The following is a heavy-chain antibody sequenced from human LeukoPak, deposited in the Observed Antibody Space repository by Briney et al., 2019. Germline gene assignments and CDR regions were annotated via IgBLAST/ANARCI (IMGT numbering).Heavy chain of an antibody. D-gene: IGHD2-2*01. V-gene: IGHV3-21*01. CDR2: ISGSSTYI. CDR1: GFTFSRCG. J-gene: IGHJ4*02. Sequence: GGSLRLSCAASGFTFSRCGMNWVRQAPGKGLEWVSSISGSSTYIYYADSVKGRFTISRDNAKNSLYLQMNSLRAEDTAVYYCAKDVRTEAAAMNYWGQGSLVIVSS. CDR3: AKDVRTEAAAMNY.